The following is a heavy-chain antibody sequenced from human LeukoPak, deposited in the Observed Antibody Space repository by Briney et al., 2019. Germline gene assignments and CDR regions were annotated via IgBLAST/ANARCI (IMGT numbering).Heavy chain of an antibody. CDR2: IKQDGSEK. CDR3: ARPAGDSSGYYYTYYFDY. V-gene: IGHV3-7*03. D-gene: IGHD3-22*01. J-gene: IGHJ4*02. Sequence: GGSLRLSCAASGFTFSSYWMSWVRQAPGKGLEWVANIKQDGSEKYYVDSVKGRFTISRDNAKNSLYLQMNSLRAEDTAVYYCARPAGDSSGYYYTYYFDYWGQGTLVTVSS. CDR1: GFTFSSYW.